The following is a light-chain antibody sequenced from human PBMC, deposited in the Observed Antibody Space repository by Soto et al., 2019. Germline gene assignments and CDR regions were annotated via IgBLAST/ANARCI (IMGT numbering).Light chain of an antibody. CDR1: QSVSSY. J-gene: IGKJ4*01. Sequence: EIVLTQSPATLSLSPGERATLSCRASQSVSSYLAWYQQKPGQAPRVLIYDASSRATGIPARFSGSGSGTDFTLTISSLEPEDFAVYCCQQRSNWPLTFGGGTKVEIK. V-gene: IGKV3-11*01. CDR2: DAS. CDR3: QQRSNWPLT.